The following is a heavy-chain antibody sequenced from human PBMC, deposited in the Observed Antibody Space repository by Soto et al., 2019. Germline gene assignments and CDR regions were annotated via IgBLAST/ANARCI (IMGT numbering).Heavy chain of an antibody. J-gene: IGHJ4*02. D-gene: IGHD3-10*01. CDR1: GFTFSSYA. CDR2: ISYDGSNK. V-gene: IGHV3-30-3*01. Sequence: PGGSLRLSCAASGFTFSSYAMHWVRQAPGKGLEWVAVISYDGSNKYYADSVKGRFTISRDNSKNTLYLQLNSLRAEDTAVYYCARAPPFYYGSGSNQLDYWGQGTLVTVSS. CDR3: ARAPPFYYGSGSNQLDY.